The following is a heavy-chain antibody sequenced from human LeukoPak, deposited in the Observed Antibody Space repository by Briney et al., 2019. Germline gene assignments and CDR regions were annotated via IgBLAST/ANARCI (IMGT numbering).Heavy chain of an antibody. CDR3: ARDAPHQRFDY. CDR2: IDLNTGDT. V-gene: IGHV1-2*02. J-gene: IGHJ4*02. Sequence: ASVKVSCKASGYTFIDYWIHWVRQAPGQGPEWMGKIDLNTGDTTSAQKFQGRVTMTRDTSISTVYLDLSGLGSDDTAVYYCARDAPHQRFDYWGQGTLVTVSS. CDR1: GYTFIDYW.